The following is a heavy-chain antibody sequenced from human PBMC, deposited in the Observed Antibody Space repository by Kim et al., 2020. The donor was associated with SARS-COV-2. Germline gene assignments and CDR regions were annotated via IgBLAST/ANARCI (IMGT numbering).Heavy chain of an antibody. CDR2: IYHSGST. CDR3: ASWYYYGSGTPPFDY. Sequence: SETLSLTCAVSGGSISSSNWWSWVRQPPGKGLERSGEIYHSGSTNYNPSLKSRVTIKVDKTKNQFSLKLSSVTAADTAVYYCASWYYYGSGTPPFDYWGQGTLVTVSS. V-gene: IGHV4-4*02. J-gene: IGHJ4*02. D-gene: IGHD3-10*01. CDR1: GGSISSSNW.